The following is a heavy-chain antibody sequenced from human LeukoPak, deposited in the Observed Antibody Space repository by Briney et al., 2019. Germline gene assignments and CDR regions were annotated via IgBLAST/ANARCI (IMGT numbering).Heavy chain of an antibody. CDR1: GFTFDDYA. Sequence: PGRSLRLSCAASGFTFDDYAMHWVRQAPGKGLEWVSGISWNSGSIGYADSVKGRFTSSRDNAKNSLYLQMNSLRAEDTALYYCAKVPRGSYRPGYFDYWGQGSLVTASS. CDR2: ISWNSGSI. J-gene: IGHJ4*02. CDR3: AKVPRGSYRPGYFDY. D-gene: IGHD1-26*01. V-gene: IGHV3-9*01.